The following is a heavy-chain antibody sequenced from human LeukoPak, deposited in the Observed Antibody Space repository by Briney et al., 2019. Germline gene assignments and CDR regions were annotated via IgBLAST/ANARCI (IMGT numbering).Heavy chain of an antibody. CDR2: IIPIFGTA. D-gene: IGHD3-3*01. V-gene: IGHV1-69*05. CDR3: ARGRSGYDFWSGYSKAPHFDY. Sequence: SVKVSCKASGGTFNSYAISWVRQAPGQGLEWMGGIIPIFGTANYAQKFQGRVTITTDESTSTAYMELSSLRSEDTAVYYCARGRSGYDFWSGYSKAPHFDYWGQGTLVTVSS. CDR1: GGTFNSYA. J-gene: IGHJ4*02.